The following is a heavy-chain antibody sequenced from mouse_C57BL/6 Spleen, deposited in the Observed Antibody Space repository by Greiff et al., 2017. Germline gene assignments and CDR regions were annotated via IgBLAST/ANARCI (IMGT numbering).Heavy chain of an antibody. CDR1: GYSITSGYD. V-gene: IGHV3-1*01. CDR3: ARGAYDYEKAMDY. D-gene: IGHD2-4*01. CDR2: ISYSGST. J-gene: IGHJ4*01. Sequence: VQLKESGPGMVKPSQSLSLTCTVTGYSITSGYDWHWIRHFPGNKLEWMGYISYSGSTNYNPSLKSPISITPDTSKNHFFLKLNSVTTEDTATYYCARGAYDYEKAMDYWGQGTSVTVSS.